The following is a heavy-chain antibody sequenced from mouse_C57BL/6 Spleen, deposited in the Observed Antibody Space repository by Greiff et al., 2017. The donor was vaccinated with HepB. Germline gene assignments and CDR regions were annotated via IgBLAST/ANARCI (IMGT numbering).Heavy chain of an antibody. CDR2: IYPGDGDT. V-gene: IGHV1-82*01. CDR1: GYAFSSSW. Sequence: QVQLQQSGPELVKPGASVTISCKASGYAFSSSWMNWVKQRPGKGLEWIGRIYPGDGDTNYNGKFKGKATLTADKSSSTAYMQLSSLTSEDSAVYFCARGGELGPFAYWGQGTLVTVSA. J-gene: IGHJ3*01. D-gene: IGHD4-1*01. CDR3: ARGGELGPFAY.